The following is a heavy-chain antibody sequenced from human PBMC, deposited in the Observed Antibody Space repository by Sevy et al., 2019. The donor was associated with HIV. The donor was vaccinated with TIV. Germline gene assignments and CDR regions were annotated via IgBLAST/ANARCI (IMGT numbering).Heavy chain of an antibody. V-gene: IGHV4-59*01. D-gene: IGHD5-12*01. CDR1: GGSISSYY. Sequence: SETLSLTCTVSGGSISSYYWSWIRQPPGKGLEWIGYIYYSGSTNYNPSLKSRVTISVDTSKNQFSLKLSSVTAAETAVYYCARLERRGYNYDWFDPWGQGTLVTVSS. CDR2: IYYSGST. CDR3: ARLERRGYNYDWFDP. J-gene: IGHJ5*02.